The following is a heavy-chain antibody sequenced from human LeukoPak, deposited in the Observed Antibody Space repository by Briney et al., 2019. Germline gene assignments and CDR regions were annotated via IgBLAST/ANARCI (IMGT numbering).Heavy chain of an antibody. V-gene: IGHV4-4*02. J-gene: IGHJ6*03. CDR2: INHSGST. D-gene: IGHD6-25*01. Sequence: SGTLSLTCAVSGGSISSSNWWSWVRQPPGKGLEWIGEINHSGSTNYNPSLKSRVTISVDTSKNQFSLKLSSVTAADTAVYYCARGRGGYYYYYYMDVWGKGTTVTVSS. CDR1: GGSISSSNW. CDR3: ARGRGGYYYYYYMDV.